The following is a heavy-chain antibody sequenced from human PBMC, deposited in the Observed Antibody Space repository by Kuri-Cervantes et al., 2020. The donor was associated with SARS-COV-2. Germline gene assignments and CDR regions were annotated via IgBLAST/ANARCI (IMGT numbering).Heavy chain of an antibody. J-gene: IGHJ5*02. CDR1: GGSISSYY. CDR3: ARLGRYCSSTSCYPNWFDP. CDR2: IYYSGST. V-gene: IGHV4-59*01. Sequence: SETLSLTCTVSGGSISSYYWSWIRRPPGKGLEWIGYIYYSGSTNYNPSLKSRVTISVDTSKNQFSLKLSSVTAADTAVYYCARLGRYCSSTSCYPNWFDPWGQGTLVTVSS. D-gene: IGHD2-2*01.